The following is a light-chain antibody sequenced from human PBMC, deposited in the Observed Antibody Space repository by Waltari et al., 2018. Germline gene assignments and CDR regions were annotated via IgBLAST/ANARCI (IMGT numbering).Light chain of an antibody. CDR1: SSNLGVNS. Sequence: QSVLTQSPSASATPGQRVTISCSGSSSNLGVNSVNWYQPVPGAAPRLLIYSNSRRPSAVPDRFSGSKSGTSASLAISGLQSDDEADYYCAAWDSNVNAWLFGGGTKVTVL. J-gene: IGLJ2*01. CDR3: AAWDSNVNAWL. V-gene: IGLV1-44*01. CDR2: SNS.